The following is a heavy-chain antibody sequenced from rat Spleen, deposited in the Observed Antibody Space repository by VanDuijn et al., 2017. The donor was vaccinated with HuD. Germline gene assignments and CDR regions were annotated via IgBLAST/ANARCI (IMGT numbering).Heavy chain of an antibody. CDR2: IHSSGST. Sequence: EVQLQESGPGLVKPSQSFSLTCSVTFYSITSSYRWNWIRKFPGNKLEWMGYIHSSGSTNYNPSLKSRISITRDTSKNQFFLQVNSVTTEDTATYYCASLNYGSRDHYYVMDAWGQGASVTVSS. V-gene: IGHV3-3*01. D-gene: IGHD1-3*01. CDR3: ASLNYGSRDHYYVMDA. J-gene: IGHJ4*01. CDR1: FYSITSSYR.